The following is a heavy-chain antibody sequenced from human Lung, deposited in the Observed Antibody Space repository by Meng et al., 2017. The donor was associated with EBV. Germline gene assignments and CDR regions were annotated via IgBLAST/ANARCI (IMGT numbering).Heavy chain of an antibody. CDR3: ARGPSRWLQFSFDY. CDR2: IYYSGST. V-gene: IGHV4-31*03. J-gene: IGHJ4*02. D-gene: IGHD5-24*01. Sequence: PASGPGLVTPSTTLSLPCTLSGGSCSGGGYYWSWIRQHPGKGLEWIGYIYYSGSTYYNPSLKSRVTISVDTSKNQFSLKLSSVTAADTAVYYCARGPSRWLQFSFDYWGQGTLVTVSS. CDR1: GGSCSGGGYY.